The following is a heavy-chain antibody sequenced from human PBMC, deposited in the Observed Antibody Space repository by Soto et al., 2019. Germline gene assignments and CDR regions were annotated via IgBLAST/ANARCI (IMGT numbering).Heavy chain of an antibody. Sequence: ASVKVSCKASGGTLRSYTFSWGRQAPGQGLEWMGVINPNRDSTSYAQNFQGRVTMTTDTSTSTVYMDLSSLRSEDTAIYYCARSIGVAMDSGGWWANYFDYWGQGTLVTVSS. J-gene: IGHJ4*02. CDR2: INPNRDST. V-gene: IGHV1-46*03. CDR1: GGTLRSYT. D-gene: IGHD5-18*01. CDR3: ARSIGVAMDSGGWWANYFDY.